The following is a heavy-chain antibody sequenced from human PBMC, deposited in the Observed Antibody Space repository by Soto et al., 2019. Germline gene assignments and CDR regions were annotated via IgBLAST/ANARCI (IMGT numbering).Heavy chain of an antibody. D-gene: IGHD4-4*01. J-gene: IGHJ4*02. V-gene: IGHV4-59*08. CDR2: IFDSGNA. CDR1: GGSINSYC. CDR3: ARHRRTTVAKFYFDN. Sequence: QVQLQESGPGLVKPSETLSLTCTVSGGSINSYCWSWIRQPPGKGLEWIAYIFDSGNANYNPSLKSRVTISVHTSKTQSSLKLTSVTAADTAVYYCARHRRTTVAKFYFDNWGQGALVTVSS.